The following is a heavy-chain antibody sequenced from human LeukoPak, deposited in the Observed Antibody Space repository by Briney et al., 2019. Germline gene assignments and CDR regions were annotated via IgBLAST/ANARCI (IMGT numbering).Heavy chain of an antibody. Sequence: GGSLRLSCAASGFTFSSYWMHWVRQAPGKGLVWVSRINTDGSITKSADSVKGRFTISRDNAKNSLYLQMDSLRAEDTAVYYCASTYGGTTYYYYYMDIWGKGTTVTVSS. V-gene: IGHV3-74*03. CDR2: INTDGSIT. CDR1: GFTFSSYW. D-gene: IGHD4-23*01. J-gene: IGHJ6*03. CDR3: ASTYGGTTYYYYYMDI.